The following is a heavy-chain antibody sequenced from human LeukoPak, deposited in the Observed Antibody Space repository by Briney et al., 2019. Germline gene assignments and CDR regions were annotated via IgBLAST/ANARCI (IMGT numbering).Heavy chain of an antibody. CDR3: ARTGSTVTMLYPFDH. CDR2: IYYSGST. D-gene: IGHD4-17*01. CDR1: GGSISSGGYY. V-gene: IGHV4-61*08. J-gene: IGHJ4*02. Sequence: SETLSLTCTVSGGSISSGGYYWSWIRQHPGKGLEWIGYIYYSGSTNYNPSLKSRVSISVDTSKNQFSLKLSSVTAADTAVYYCARTGSTVTMLYPFDHWGQGTLVTVSS.